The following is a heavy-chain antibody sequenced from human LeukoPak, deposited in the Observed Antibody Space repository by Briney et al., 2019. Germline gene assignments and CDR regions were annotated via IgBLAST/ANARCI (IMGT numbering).Heavy chain of an antibody. D-gene: IGHD4-11*01. J-gene: IGHJ4*02. CDR1: GGTFCSYA. CDR3: AREDWDSNYFDY. V-gene: IGHV1-69*04. Sequence: ASVKLSCTASGGTFCSYAISWVRQAPGHGLEWMGRIMPILGIANYAQKFQGRVTITADKSTSTAYMELSSLRSEVTAVYYCAREDWDSNYFDYWGQGTLVTVSS. CDR2: IMPILGIA.